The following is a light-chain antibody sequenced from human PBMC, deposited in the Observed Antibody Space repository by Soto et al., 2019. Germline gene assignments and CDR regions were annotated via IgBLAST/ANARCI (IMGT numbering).Light chain of an antibody. Sequence: EIVMTQSPATLSVSPGERATLSCRASQSVSSSLAWYQQNPGQAPRLLIYDASTRATGIPVRFSGSGSGTEFTLTISSLQSEDFAVYYCQQYNNWPGAFGAGTKVDIK. CDR3: QQYNNWPGA. J-gene: IGKJ4*01. CDR2: DAS. V-gene: IGKV3-15*01. CDR1: QSVSSS.